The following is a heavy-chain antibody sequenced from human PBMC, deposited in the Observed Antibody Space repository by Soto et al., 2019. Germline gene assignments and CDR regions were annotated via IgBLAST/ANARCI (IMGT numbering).Heavy chain of an antibody. J-gene: IGHJ5*02. CDR1: GFTFTNYW. V-gene: IGHV3-74*01. CDR2: INGDGSSA. D-gene: IGHD6-13*01. CDR3: AKGRDSLGAAGNWFDP. Sequence: GGSLRLSCAGSGFTFTNYWMHWVRQAPGKGLVWVSRINGDGSSASYADSVQGRFTISRDNAKNTLYLQMNSLRAEDTAVYYCAKGRDSLGAAGNWFDPWGQGTLVTVSS.